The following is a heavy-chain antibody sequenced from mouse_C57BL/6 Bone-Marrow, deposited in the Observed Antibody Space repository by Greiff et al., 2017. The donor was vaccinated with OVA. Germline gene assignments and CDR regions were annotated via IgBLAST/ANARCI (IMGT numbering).Heavy chain of an antibody. Sequence: EVNVVESGGGLVQPGGSLKLSCAASGFTFSDYYMYWVRQTPEKRLEWVAYISNGGGSTYYPDNVKGRFTISRDNAKNPLYLQLRLLKSEDTAMSYCARHYYYGYDAAYWGQGTLVTVSA. CDR3: ARHYYYGYDAAY. CDR2: ISNGGGST. D-gene: IGHD2-2*01. J-gene: IGHJ3*01. CDR1: GFTFSDYY. V-gene: IGHV5-12*01.